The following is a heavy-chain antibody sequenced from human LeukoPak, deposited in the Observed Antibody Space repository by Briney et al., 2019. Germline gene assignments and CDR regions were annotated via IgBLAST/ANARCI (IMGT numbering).Heavy chain of an antibody. Sequence: GGSLRLSCAASGFTVSSNYMSWVRQAPGKGLEWVSVIYSGGSTYYADSVKGRFTISRDNSKNTLYLQMNSLRAEDTAVYYCARDAYYYDSSGPVDWGQGTLVIVSS. CDR1: GFTVSSNY. J-gene: IGHJ4*02. V-gene: IGHV3-53*01. D-gene: IGHD3-22*01. CDR2: IYSGGST. CDR3: ARDAYYYDSSGPVD.